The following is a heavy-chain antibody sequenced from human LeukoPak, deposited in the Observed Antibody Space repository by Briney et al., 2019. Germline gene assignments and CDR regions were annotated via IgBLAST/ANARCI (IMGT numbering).Heavy chain of an antibody. CDR1: GFTFSSYW. V-gene: IGHV3-53*01. J-gene: IGHJ4*02. CDR3: VKDRGNLGE. D-gene: IGHD3-16*01. Sequence: GGSLRLSCAASGFTFSSYWMSWVRQAPGKGLDWVSVIFGGGDTYYPDSVRGRFTISRDNSKNTVYLQMNSLRAEDSAVYYCVKDRGNLGEWGQGTLVTVSS. CDR2: IFGGGDT.